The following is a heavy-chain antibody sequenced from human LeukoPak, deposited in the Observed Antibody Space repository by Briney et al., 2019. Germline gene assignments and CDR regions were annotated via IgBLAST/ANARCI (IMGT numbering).Heavy chain of an antibody. V-gene: IGHV3-73*01. D-gene: IGHD3-3*01. CDR2: IRSKANSYAT. J-gene: IGHJ4*02. Sequence: GESLKISCAASGFTFSGSAMHWVRQASGKGLEWVGRIRSKANSYATAYAASVKGRFTISRDDSKNTAYLQMNSLKTEDTAVYYCTSLYDFWSGYYDHWGQGTLVTVSS. CDR1: GFTFSGSA. CDR3: TSLYDFWSGYYDH.